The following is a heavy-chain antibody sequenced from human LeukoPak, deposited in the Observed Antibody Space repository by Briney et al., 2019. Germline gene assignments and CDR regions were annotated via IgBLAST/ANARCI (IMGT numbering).Heavy chain of an antibody. J-gene: IGHJ4*02. CDR1: GYSISSGYF. D-gene: IGHD6-19*01. V-gene: IGHV4-38-2*02. CDR3: ATQYSSGWYYFDY. CDR2: IYHSGTT. Sequence: SSETLSLTCTVSGYSISSGYFWGWVRQPPGKGLEWIGSIYHSGTTYYTPSLKSRVTISVDTSKNQFSLKLSSVTAADTAVYYCATQYSSGWYYFDYWGQGTLVTVSS.